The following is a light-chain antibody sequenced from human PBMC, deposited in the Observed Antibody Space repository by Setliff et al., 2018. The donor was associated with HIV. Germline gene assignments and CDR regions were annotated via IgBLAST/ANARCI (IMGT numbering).Light chain of an antibody. CDR2: GVR. CDR1: SSDVDDDNS. V-gene: IGLV2-14*01. CDR3: STYTASPTSVYV. Sequence: QSVLTQPASVSGSPGQSVTISCTGTSSDVDDDNSVSWYQQHPDKAPKLIIFGVRHRPSGVSGRFSGSKSGNTASLTISGLQPEDEAVYYCSTYTASPTSVYVFGTGTKVTVL. J-gene: IGLJ1*01.